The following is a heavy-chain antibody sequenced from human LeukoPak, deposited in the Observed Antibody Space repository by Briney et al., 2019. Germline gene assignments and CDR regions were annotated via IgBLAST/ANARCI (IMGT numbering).Heavy chain of an antibody. Sequence: PSETLSLTCTVSGGSISSYYWSWIRQPPGKGLGWIGYIYYSGSTNYNPSLKSRVTISVDTSKNQFSLKLSSVTAADTAVYYCARGGRGYDSSGLFDYWGQGTLVTVSS. D-gene: IGHD3-22*01. CDR1: GGSISSYY. J-gene: IGHJ4*02. V-gene: IGHV4-59*01. CDR2: IYYSGST. CDR3: ARGGRGYDSSGLFDY.